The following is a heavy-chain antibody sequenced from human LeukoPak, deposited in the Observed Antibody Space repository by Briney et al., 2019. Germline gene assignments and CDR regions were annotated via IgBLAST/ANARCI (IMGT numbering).Heavy chain of an antibody. D-gene: IGHD1-26*01. CDR3: ARHRSSGTYPLDY. J-gene: IGHJ4*02. V-gene: IGHV4-59*08. Sequence: PSETLSLTCTVSGGSISDDYGSWVRQPPGKGLEWIGYIYYTGSTNYNPSLKSRISISVDTSKSQFSLKLSSVTAADTAVYYCARHRSSGTYPLDYWGQGTLVTVSS. CDR2: IYYTGST. CDR1: GGSISDDY.